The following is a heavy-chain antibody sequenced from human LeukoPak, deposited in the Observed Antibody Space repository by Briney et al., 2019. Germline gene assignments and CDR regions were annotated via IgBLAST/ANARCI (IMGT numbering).Heavy chain of an antibody. CDR1: GFTVSGTY. J-gene: IGHJ4*02. Sequence: GGSLRLSCAASGFTVSGTYMSWVRQAPGKGLEWVSIIYTGDSTYYADSVKGRFTIYRDYSKNTLYLQMNSLRPEDTAVYYCAKRGPVVYDSWGQGTLVTVAS. CDR2: IYTGDST. CDR3: AKRGPVVYDS. V-gene: IGHV3-66*02.